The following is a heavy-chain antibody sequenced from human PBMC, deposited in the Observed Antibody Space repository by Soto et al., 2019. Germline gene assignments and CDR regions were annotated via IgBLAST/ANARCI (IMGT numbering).Heavy chain of an antibody. Sequence: ASVKVSCKASGYSFTSYVMHWVRQAPGQSLEWMGWISAGNGDTKYSQKFQGRLTVTRDTSATTAYMELSSLRYEDTAVYYCARRVEIVPAAMYAFDIWGQGTMGTVSS. CDR3: ARRVEIVPAAMYAFDI. J-gene: IGHJ3*02. V-gene: IGHV1-3*01. CDR1: GYSFTSYV. CDR2: ISAGNGDT. D-gene: IGHD2-2*01.